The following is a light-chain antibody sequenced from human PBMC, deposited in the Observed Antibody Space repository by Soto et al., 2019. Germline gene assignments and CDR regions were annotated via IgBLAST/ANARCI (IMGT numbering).Light chain of an antibody. Sequence: DIQMTQSPSTLSASVGDRVTITCRASQSISSRLAWYQQKPGKAPKLLIYKASSLESGVPSRFSGRGSGTEFTLTISSLQPDGFATYYCHQYNSLYTFGQGTKLEIK. J-gene: IGKJ2*01. CDR3: HQYNSLYT. CDR2: KAS. V-gene: IGKV1-5*03. CDR1: QSISSR.